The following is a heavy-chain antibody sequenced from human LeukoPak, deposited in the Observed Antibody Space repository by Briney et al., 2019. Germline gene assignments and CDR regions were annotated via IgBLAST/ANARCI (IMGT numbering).Heavy chain of an antibody. D-gene: IGHD2-15*01. J-gene: IGHJ4*02. Sequence: GGSLRLSCAASGFTFSSYSMNWGRQAPGKGLEWVSAISDTGNTYHADSVKGRFTISRDGSKNTLFLQMNRLRPEDAAVYYCAKAPVTTCRGAFCYPFDYWGLGTLVTVSS. V-gene: IGHV3-23*01. CDR1: GFTFSSYS. CDR2: ISDTGNT. CDR3: AKAPVTTCRGAFCYPFDY.